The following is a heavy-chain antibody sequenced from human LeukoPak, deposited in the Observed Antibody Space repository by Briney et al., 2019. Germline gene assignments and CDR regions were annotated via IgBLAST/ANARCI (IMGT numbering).Heavy chain of an antibody. Sequence: SSQTLSLTCTVSGGSISSGGYYWTWIRQYPGKGLEWIGEINHSGSSNYNPSLKSRVTISVDTSKNQFSLKLSSVTAADTAVYYCARGEDGDYYFQHWGQGTLVTVSS. CDR2: INHSGSS. D-gene: IGHD4-17*01. CDR1: GGSISSGGYY. CDR3: ARGEDGDYYFQH. J-gene: IGHJ1*01. V-gene: IGHV4-31*03.